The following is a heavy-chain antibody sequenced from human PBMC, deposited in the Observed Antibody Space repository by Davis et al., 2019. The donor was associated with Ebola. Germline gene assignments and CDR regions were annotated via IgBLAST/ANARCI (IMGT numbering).Heavy chain of an antibody. Sequence: PGESLRLSCAASGFTFSSYSMNWVRQAPGKGLEWVSYISSSSSTIYYADSVKGRFTISRDNAKNSLYLQMNSLRDEDTAVYYCARAGGLLSHGAFDIWGQGTMVTVSS. J-gene: IGHJ3*02. CDR3: ARAGGLLSHGAFDI. CDR1: GFTFSSYS. CDR2: ISSSSSTI. D-gene: IGHD3-10*01. V-gene: IGHV3-48*02.